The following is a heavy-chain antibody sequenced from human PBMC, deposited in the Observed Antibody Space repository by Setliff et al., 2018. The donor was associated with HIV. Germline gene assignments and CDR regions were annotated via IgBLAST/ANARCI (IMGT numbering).Heavy chain of an antibody. J-gene: IGHJ6*03. V-gene: IGHV1-69*10. CDR3: VRGVQSPPHYSYYYMDV. CDR1: GGTFSSYA. Sequence: SVKVSCKASGGTFSSYAISWVRQAPGQGLEWTGGIIPIFGVANYAQRFQGKVTITAGKSTSTAYMGLTSLRFDDTAMYYCVRGVQSPPHYSYYYMDVWGEGTMGTASS. D-gene: IGHD3-3*01. CDR2: IIPIFGVA.